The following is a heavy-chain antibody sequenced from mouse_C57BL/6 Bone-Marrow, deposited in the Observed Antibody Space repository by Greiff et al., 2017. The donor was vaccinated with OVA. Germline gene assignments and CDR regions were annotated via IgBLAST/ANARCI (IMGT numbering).Heavy chain of an antibody. D-gene: IGHD1-1*01. CDR3: ARNYYYGSSYGYWYFDV. CDR1: GFSLTSYA. V-gene: IGHV2-9-1*01. CDR2: IWTGGGT. J-gene: IGHJ1*03. Sequence: VQGVESGPGLVAPSQSLSITCTVSGFSLTSYAISWVRQPPGKGLEWLGVIWTGGGTNYNSALKSRLSISKDNSKSQVFLKMNSLQTDDTARYYCARNYYYGSSYGYWYFDVWGTGTTVTVSS.